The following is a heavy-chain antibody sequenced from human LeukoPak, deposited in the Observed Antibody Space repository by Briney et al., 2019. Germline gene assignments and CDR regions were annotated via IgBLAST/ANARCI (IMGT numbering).Heavy chain of an antibody. CDR1: GASISSGGYL. J-gene: IGHJ5*02. D-gene: IGHD1-26*01. CDR3: ARWVGNRNWFDP. CDR2: ISYSGST. Sequence: SETLSLTCTVSGASISSGGYLWGCIRQSPGKGLEWIGSISYSGSTYYNPSLKSRVTVSVDTSKNQFSLKVTSVTAADTAVYYCARWVGNRNWFDPWAREPWSPSPQ. V-gene: IGHV4-39*07.